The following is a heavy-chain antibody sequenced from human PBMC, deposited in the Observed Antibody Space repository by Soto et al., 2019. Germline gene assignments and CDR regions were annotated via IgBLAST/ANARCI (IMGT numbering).Heavy chain of an antibody. V-gene: IGHV3-48*03. CDR2: ISSGGSTI. CDR1: GFTFSSYE. J-gene: IGHJ4*02. CDR3: ARDRGNYYDS. Sequence: PGGSLRLSCAASGFTFSSYEVNWVRQAPGKGLYWVSYISSGGSTIYYADSVKGRFTISRDNAKNSLYLQMNSLRAEDTAVYYCARDRGNYYDSWGQGTLVTVSS. D-gene: IGHD1-26*01.